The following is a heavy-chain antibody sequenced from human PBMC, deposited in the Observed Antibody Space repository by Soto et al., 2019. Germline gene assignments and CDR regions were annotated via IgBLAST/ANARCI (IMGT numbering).Heavy chain of an antibody. CDR2: INHSGST. CDR1: GGSFSGYY. J-gene: IGHJ6*02. Sequence: QVQLQQWGAGLLKPSETLSLTCAVYGGSFSGYYWSWIRQPPGKGLEWIGEINHSGSTNYNPSLTSLVTISVDTSKNQFSLKLSSVTAADTAVYYCARAPIVGATRGYYYYGMDVWGQGTTVTVSS. D-gene: IGHD1-26*01. CDR3: ARAPIVGATRGYYYYGMDV. V-gene: IGHV4-34*01.